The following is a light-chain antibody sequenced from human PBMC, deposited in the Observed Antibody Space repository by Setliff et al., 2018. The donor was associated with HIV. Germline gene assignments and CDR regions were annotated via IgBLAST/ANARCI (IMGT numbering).Light chain of an antibody. CDR3: CSYAGSQTFL. J-gene: IGLJ1*01. CDR2: DVN. V-gene: IGLV2-11*01. Sequence: QSALAQPASVSGSPGQSITISCSGSTSDVGGYDFVSWYQHHPGRAPKLMIYDVNKRPSGVPDRFSASKSGNTASLTISGLQAEDEADYYCCSYAGSQTFLFGTGTKVTVL. CDR1: TSDVGGYDF.